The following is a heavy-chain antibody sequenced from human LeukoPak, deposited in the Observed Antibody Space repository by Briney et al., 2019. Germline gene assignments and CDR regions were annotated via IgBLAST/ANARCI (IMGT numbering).Heavy chain of an antibody. Sequence: GRSLRLSCAASGFTFSSYAMHWVRQARGKGLEWVAVISYDGSNKYYADSVKGRFTISRDNSKNTLYLQMNSLRAEDTAVYYCARASIQFLYSSGWFDYWGQGTLVTVSS. D-gene: IGHD6-19*01. J-gene: IGHJ5*01. CDR1: GFTFSSYA. CDR2: ISYDGSNK. CDR3: ARASIQFLYSSGWFDY. V-gene: IGHV3-30-3*01.